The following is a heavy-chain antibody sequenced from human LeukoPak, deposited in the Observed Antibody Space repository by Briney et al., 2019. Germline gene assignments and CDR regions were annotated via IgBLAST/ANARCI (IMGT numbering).Heavy chain of an antibody. J-gene: IGHJ4*02. CDR2: IYPGDSNT. Sequence: GESLKISCKGSGYSFSSYWIGWVRQMPGKGLEWMGIIYPGDSNTRYSPSFQGQVTISADKSISTAYLQWSSLKASDTAMYYCTRAISSNFYYWGQGTLVTVSS. CDR1: GYSFSSYW. CDR3: TRAISSNFYY. D-gene: IGHD6-13*01. V-gene: IGHV5-51*01.